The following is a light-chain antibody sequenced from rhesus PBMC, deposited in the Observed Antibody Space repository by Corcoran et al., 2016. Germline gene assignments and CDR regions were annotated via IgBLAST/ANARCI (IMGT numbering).Light chain of an antibody. V-gene: IGKV1-25*01. Sequence: DIQLTQSPFSLSASVGDRVTITCRASQGISSYLAWYQQKSGKAPKLLIYKASSLQSGVPSRFSGKGSGTDFTLTISSLQSEDFATYYCQQYSSRPYSFGQGTKVEIK. J-gene: IGKJ2*01. CDR1: QGISSY. CDR3: QQYSSRPYS. CDR2: KAS.